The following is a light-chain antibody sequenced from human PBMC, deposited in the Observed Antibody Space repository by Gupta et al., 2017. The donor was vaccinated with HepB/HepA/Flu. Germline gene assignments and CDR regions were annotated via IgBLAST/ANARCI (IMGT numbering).Light chain of an antibody. CDR1: QSVSSN. CDR2: GAS. Sequence: EILMMHSLATLSVSTGERATLSCRASQSVSSNLAWYQQKPGQAPRLLIYGASTRATGIPARFSGSGSGTEFTLTISSLQSEDFAVYYCQQYNNWPPWTFGQGTKVEIK. CDR3: QQYNNWPPWT. V-gene: IGKV3-15*01. J-gene: IGKJ1*01.